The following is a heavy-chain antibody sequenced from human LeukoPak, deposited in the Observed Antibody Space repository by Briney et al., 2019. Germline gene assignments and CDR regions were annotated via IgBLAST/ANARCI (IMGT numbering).Heavy chain of an antibody. Sequence: SETLSLTCTVSGGSISSSSYYWGWIRQPPGKGLEWIGSIYYSGSTYYNPSLKSRVTISVDTSKNQFSLKLSSVTAADTAVYYCARVRRAVAGWDWGQGTLVTVSS. CDR1: GGSISSSSYY. V-gene: IGHV4-39*07. J-gene: IGHJ4*02. D-gene: IGHD6-19*01. CDR2: IYYSGST. CDR3: ARVRRAVAGWD.